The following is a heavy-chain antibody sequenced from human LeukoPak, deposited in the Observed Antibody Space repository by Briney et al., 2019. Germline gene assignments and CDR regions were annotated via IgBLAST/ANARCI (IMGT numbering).Heavy chain of an antibody. CDR2: INHSGST. Sequence: SETLSLTCAVYGGSFSGYYWSWIRQPPGKGLEWIGEINHSGSTNYNPSLKSRVTISVDTSKNQFSLKLSSVTAADTAVYYCARRSIAAAGPVFDYWGQGTLVTVSS. CDR1: GGSFSGYY. J-gene: IGHJ4*02. D-gene: IGHD6-13*01. V-gene: IGHV4-34*01. CDR3: ARRSIAAAGPVFDY.